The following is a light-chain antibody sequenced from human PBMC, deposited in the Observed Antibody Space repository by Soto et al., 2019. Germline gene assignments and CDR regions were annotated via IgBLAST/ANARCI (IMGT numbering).Light chain of an antibody. CDR1: SSNIGSNT. CDR2: SNN. J-gene: IGLJ3*02. V-gene: IGLV1-44*01. Sequence: QLVLTQPPSASGTPGQRVTISCSGSSSNIGSNTVNWYQQLPGTAPKLLIYSNNQRPSGVPDRFSGSKSGTSASLAISRLQSEDEADYYCAAWDDSSWVFGGGTKLTVL. CDR3: AAWDDSSWV.